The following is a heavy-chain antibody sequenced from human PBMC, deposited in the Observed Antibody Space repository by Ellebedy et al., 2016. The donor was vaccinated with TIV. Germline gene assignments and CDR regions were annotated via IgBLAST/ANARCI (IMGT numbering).Heavy chain of an antibody. CDR2: VWYDESTK. V-gene: IGHV3-33*01. D-gene: IGHD6-19*01. J-gene: IGHJ6*02. CDR3: ARLRTRLETSRTGWYSLRDLYYYDLDV. CDR1: GFTFSTHV. Sequence: GESLKISCAASGFTFSTHVIHWVRQAPGKGLEWVAVVWYDESTKNYADSVKGRFSISSANSKNTLYLQMDSLTSDHTAVYFCARLRTRLETSRTGWYSLRDLYYYDLDVWGQGTPVTVSS.